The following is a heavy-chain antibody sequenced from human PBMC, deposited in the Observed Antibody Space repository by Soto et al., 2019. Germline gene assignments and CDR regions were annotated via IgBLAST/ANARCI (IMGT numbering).Heavy chain of an antibody. CDR3: ATSGHYDFWSGYHFAFDI. D-gene: IGHD3-3*01. CDR2: IYYSGST. Sequence: PSETLSLTCTVSGGSISSYYWSWIRQPPGKGLEWIGYIYYSGSTNYNPSLKSRVTISVDTSKNQFSLKLSSVTAADTAVYYCATSGHYDFWSGYHFAFDIWGQGTMVTVSS. V-gene: IGHV4-59*01. CDR1: GGSISSYY. J-gene: IGHJ3*02.